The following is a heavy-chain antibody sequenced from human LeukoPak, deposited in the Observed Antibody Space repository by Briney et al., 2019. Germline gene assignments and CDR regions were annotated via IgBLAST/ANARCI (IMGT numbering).Heavy chain of an antibody. J-gene: IGHJ4*02. CDR1: GFTFSSYS. D-gene: IGHD5-18*01. CDR2: ISSSSSYI. CDR3: ASGYSYAKGGFDY. Sequence: SGGSLRLSCAASGFTFSSYSMNWVHQAPGKGLEWVSSISSSSSYIYYADSVKGRFTISRDNAKNSLYLQMNSLRAEDTAVYYCASGYSYAKGGFDYWGQGTLVTVSS. V-gene: IGHV3-21*01.